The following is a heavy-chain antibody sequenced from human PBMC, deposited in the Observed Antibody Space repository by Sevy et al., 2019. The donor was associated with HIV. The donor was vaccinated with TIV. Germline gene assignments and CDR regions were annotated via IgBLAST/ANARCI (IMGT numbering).Heavy chain of an antibody. Sequence: ASVKVSSKASGDTFTNNYMHWVRQAPGQGLEWMGIIDPSAGNASYAQKFQGRVTMTRDTSTSTLYMDLSSLRSQDTAVYYCVRADPAQHFDSWGQGTLVTVSS. J-gene: IGHJ4*02. CDR3: VRADPAQHFDS. V-gene: IGHV1-46*01. CDR1: GDTFTNNY. CDR2: IDPSAGNA.